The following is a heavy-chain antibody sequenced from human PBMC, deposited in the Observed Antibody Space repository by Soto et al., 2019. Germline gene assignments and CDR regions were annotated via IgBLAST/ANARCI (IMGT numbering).Heavy chain of an antibody. V-gene: IGHV3-74*01. CDR1: GFTISSFG. Sequence: WGSLRVPCAASGFTISSFGMSWVRQAPGKGLEWVSRINGDGDYTNYADSVKGRFTISRDNAKNTLYLQMNSLRAEDSAVYYCARERGGYSSDFWGQGTLVTVSS. CDR2: INGDGDYT. CDR3: ARERGGYSSDF. J-gene: IGHJ4*02. D-gene: IGHD2-15*01.